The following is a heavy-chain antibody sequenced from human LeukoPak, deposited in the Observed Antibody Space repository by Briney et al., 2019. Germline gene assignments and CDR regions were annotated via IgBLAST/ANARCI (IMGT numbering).Heavy chain of an antibody. CDR2: ISGSGGST. J-gene: IGHJ4*02. CDR3: ARDYSSSSWYETILGY. D-gene: IGHD6-13*01. CDR1: GFTFSSYA. V-gene: IGHV3-23*01. Sequence: GGSLRLSCAASGFTFSSYAMSWVRQAPGKGLEWVSAISGSGGSTYYADSVKGRFTISRDNSKNTLYLQMNSLRAEDTAVYYCARDYSSSSWYETILGYWGQGTLVTVSS.